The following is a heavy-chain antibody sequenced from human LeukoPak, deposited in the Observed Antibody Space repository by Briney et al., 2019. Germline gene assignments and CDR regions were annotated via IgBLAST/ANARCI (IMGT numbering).Heavy chain of an antibody. CDR1: GFTFGDYA. CDR3: ARGTFSPDN. V-gene: IGHV3-23*01. D-gene: IGHD2/OR15-2a*01. J-gene: IGHJ4*02. Sequence: PGGSLRLSCSASGFTFGDYAMNWVRQTPGKGLEWTSTMTGSGGNTYYAASVKGRATISRDNSENMLLLQLDSLRVDDTAIYYCARGTFSPDNWGQGTLVTVAS. CDR2: MTGSGGNT.